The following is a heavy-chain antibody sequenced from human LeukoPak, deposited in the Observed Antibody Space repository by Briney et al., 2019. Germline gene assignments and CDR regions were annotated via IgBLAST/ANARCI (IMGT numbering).Heavy chain of an antibody. D-gene: IGHD6-13*01. V-gene: IGHV3-23*01. Sequence: GGSLRLSCAASGFTFSSYGMHWVRQAPGKGLEWVSAISGSGGSTYYADSVKGRFTISRDNSKNTLYLQMNSLRAEDTAVYYCAHISSSWPDYWGQGTLVTVSS. CDR2: ISGSGGST. CDR3: AHISSSWPDY. CDR1: GFTFSSYG. J-gene: IGHJ4*02.